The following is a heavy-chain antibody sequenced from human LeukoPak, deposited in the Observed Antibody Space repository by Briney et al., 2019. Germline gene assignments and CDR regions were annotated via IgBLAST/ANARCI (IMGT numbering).Heavy chain of an antibody. D-gene: IGHD2-2*01. J-gene: IGHJ3*02. Sequence: SETLSLICTVSRGSVDNSNYYWRWIRQPPGKGLEYIGYIYYSGSTNYNPSLKSRVTMSLDTSKNQFSLKLSSVTAADTAVYYCEREEMPHGFDIWGQGTMVTVSS. V-gene: IGHV4-61*01. CDR1: RGSVDNSNYY. CDR3: EREEMPHGFDI. CDR2: IYYSGST.